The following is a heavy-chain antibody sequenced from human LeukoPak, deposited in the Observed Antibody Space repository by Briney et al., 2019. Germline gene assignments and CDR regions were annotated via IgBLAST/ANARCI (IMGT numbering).Heavy chain of an antibody. Sequence: KSSETLSLTCTVSGGSISSYYWSWIRQPAGKGLEWIGRIYTSGSTNYNPSLKSRVTMSVDTSKNQFSLKLSSVTAADTAVYYCARCIAAAGPNYYGTDVWGQGTTVTVSS. CDR2: IYTSGST. D-gene: IGHD6-13*01. CDR1: GGSISSYY. CDR3: ARCIAAAGPNYYGTDV. V-gene: IGHV4-4*07. J-gene: IGHJ6*02.